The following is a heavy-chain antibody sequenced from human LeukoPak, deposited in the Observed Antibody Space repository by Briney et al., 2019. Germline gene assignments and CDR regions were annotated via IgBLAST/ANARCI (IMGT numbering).Heavy chain of an antibody. J-gene: IGHJ3*02. CDR3: ARGGECGSCDGFDM. CDR2: INHSGST. CDR1: GRSFSGYY. V-gene: IGHV4-34*01. Sequence: SETLSLTCAVNGRSFSGYYWIWIRQPPGKGLEWIGEINHSGSTNYNPSLKSRVTISVDTSKNQFSLKLSSVTAADTAVYCCARGGECGSCDGFDMWGQGIMVTVSS. D-gene: IGHD2-15*01.